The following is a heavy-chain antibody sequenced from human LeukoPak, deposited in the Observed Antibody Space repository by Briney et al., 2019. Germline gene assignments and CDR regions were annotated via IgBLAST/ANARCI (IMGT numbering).Heavy chain of an antibody. J-gene: IGHJ4*02. CDR2: ISGSGGST. D-gene: IGHD1-26*01. V-gene: IGHV3-23*01. Sequence: GGSLRLSCAASGFTFSSYAMSWVRQAPGKGLEWVSAISGSGGSTYYADSVKGRFTISRDNSKNTLYLQMNSLRAEDTAVYYCAKSLPAGGSGSYYPLFDYWGQGTLVTVSS. CDR1: GFTFSSYA. CDR3: AKSLPAGGSGSYYPLFDY.